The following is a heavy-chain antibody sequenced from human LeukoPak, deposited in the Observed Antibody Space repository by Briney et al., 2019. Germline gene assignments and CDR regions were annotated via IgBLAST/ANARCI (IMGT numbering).Heavy chain of an antibody. CDR1: GGSFSGYY. CDR2: INHSGST. D-gene: IGHD2/OR15-2a*01. V-gene: IGHV4-34*01. CDR3: AREAPFPRDWFDP. J-gene: IGHJ5*02. Sequence: SETLSLTCAVYGGSFSGYYWSWIRQPPGKGLEWIGEINHSGSTNYNPSLKSRVTISVDTSKNQLSLKLSSVTAADTAVYYCAREAPFPRDWFDPWGQGTLVTVSS.